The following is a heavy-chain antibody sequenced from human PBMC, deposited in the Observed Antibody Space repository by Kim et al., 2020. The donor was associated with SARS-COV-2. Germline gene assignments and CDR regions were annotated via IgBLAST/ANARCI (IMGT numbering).Heavy chain of an antibody. Sequence: ADSVKGRFTISRDNAKNSRFRQMNSLRAEDTAVYYCARGAITMRPCAFDIWGQGTMVTVSS. CDR3: ARGAITMRPCAFDI. J-gene: IGHJ3*02. V-gene: IGHV3-11*05. D-gene: IGHD3-22*01.